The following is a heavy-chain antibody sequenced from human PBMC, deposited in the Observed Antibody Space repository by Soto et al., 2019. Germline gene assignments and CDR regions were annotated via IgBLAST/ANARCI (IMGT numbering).Heavy chain of an antibody. CDR3: ARRKRNSGSYSGYFQH. V-gene: IGHV4-34*01. D-gene: IGHD1-26*01. J-gene: IGHJ1*01. Sequence: PSETLSLTCAVYGGSFSGYYWSWIRQPPGKGLEWIGEINHSGSTNYNPSLKSRVTISVDTSKNQFSLKLSSVTAADTAVYYCARRKRNSGSYSGYFQHWGQGTMVTVSS. CDR2: INHSGST. CDR1: GGSFSGYY.